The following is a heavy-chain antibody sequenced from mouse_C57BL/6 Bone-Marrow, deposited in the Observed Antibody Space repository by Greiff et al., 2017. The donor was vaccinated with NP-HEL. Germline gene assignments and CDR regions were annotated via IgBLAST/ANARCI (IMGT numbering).Heavy chain of an antibody. J-gene: IGHJ3*01. CDR2: IYPRDGST. CDR3: ARNGIYYYGSSYGGFAY. V-gene: IGHV1-78*01. Sequence: QVQLQQSDAELVKPGASVKISCKVSGYTFTDHTIHWMKQRPEQGLEWIGYIYPRDGSTKYNEKFKGKATLTADKSSSTAYMQLNSLTSEDSAVYFCARNGIYYYGSSYGGFAYWGQGTLVTVSA. CDR1: GYTFTDHT. D-gene: IGHD1-1*01.